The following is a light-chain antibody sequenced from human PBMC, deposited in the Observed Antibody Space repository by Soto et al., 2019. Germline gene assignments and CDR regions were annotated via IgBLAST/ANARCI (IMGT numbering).Light chain of an antibody. CDR1: HNDIGTYDY. Sequence: QSALTQPTSVSGSPGQSITISCTGNHNDIGTYDYVSWYQQHPGRAPRLLIYGVTTRPSGISDRFSASKSGLTASLTISGLQPEDEADYYCSSYTSSSTVVFGGGTKLTVL. V-gene: IGLV2-14*03. CDR3: SSYTSSSTVV. J-gene: IGLJ2*01. CDR2: GVT.